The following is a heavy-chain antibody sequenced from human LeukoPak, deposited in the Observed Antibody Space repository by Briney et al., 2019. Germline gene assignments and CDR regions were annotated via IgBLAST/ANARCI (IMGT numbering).Heavy chain of an antibody. Sequence: GESLTLSCAASGFTFSSYSMHWVRQAPGKGLEWVAGISYDGSNKYYADSLKGRFSISIGNSKNALYLQMNSLRAEDTAVYYCARGESSSSRKYFDYWGQGTLVSVSS. D-gene: IGHD6-6*01. J-gene: IGHJ4*02. CDR2: ISYDGSNK. CDR1: GFTFSSYS. CDR3: ARGESSSSRKYFDY. V-gene: IGHV3-30*01.